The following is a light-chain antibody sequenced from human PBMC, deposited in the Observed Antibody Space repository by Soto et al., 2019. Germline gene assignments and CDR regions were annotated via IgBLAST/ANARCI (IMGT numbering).Light chain of an antibody. Sequence: QSVLTQPPSVSGAPGQRVTISCTGSSSNIGAGYDVHWYQQLPGTAPKLLIYGNSNRPSGVPDRFSGAKSGTSASLAITGLQAEYEADYYCQAYDSSLSGVVFGGGTK. CDR1: SSNIGAGYD. V-gene: IGLV1-40*01. CDR3: QAYDSSLSGVV. CDR2: GNS. J-gene: IGLJ2*01.